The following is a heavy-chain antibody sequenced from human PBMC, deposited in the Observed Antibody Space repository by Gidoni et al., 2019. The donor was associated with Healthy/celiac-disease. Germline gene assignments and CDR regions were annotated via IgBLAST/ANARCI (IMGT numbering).Heavy chain of an antibody. J-gene: IGHJ3*02. Sequence: QVQLQQWGAGLLKPSETLSLTCAVSGGSFSGYYWSWIRQPPGKGLEWIGEINHSGSTNYNPSLKSRVTISVDTSKNQFSLKLSSVTAADTAVYYCARAPPGLRWSPRAFDIWGQGTMVTVSS. CDR1: GGSFSGYY. V-gene: IGHV4-34*01. D-gene: IGHD4-17*01. CDR3: ARAPPGLRWSPRAFDI. CDR2: INHSGST.